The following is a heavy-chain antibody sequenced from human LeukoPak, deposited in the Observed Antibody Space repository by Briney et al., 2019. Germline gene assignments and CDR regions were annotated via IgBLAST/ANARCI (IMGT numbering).Heavy chain of an antibody. Sequence: GGSLRLSRAASGFTFDDYAMHWVRQAPGKGLEWVSLISGDGGSTYYADSVKGRFTISRDNSKNSLYLQMNSLRTEDTALYYCALKLTYYYDSSGYYYESYFQHWGQGTLVTVSS. CDR1: GFTFDDYA. D-gene: IGHD3-22*01. CDR2: ISGDGGST. CDR3: ALKLTYYYDSSGYYYESYFQH. V-gene: IGHV3-43*02. J-gene: IGHJ1*01.